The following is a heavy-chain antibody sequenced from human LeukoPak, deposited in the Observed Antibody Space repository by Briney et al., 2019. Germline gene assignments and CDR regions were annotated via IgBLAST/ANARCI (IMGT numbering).Heavy chain of an antibody. CDR3: ASEGVPPIAVAAYYYYGMDV. D-gene: IGHD6-19*01. V-gene: IGHV1-3*01. J-gene: IGHJ6*02. CDR1: GYTFTSYA. CDR2: INAGNGNT. Sequence: ASVKVSCKASGYTFTSYAMHWVRQAPGQRLEWMGWINAGNGNTKYSQKFQGRVTITRDTSASTAYMELSSLRSEDTAVYYCASEGVPPIAVAAYYYYGMDVWGQGTTVTVSS.